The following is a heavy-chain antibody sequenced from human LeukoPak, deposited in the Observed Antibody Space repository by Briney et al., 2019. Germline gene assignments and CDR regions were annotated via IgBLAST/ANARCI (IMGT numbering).Heavy chain of an antibody. D-gene: IGHD6-6*01. Sequence: ASVKVSCKASGYTFTGYYMHWVRQAPGQGLEWMGWINPNSGGTNYAQKFQGRVTMTRDTSISTAYMELSRLRSDDTAVYYCARDKKKYSSSSAAFDIWGQGTMVTVSS. CDR1: GYTFTGYY. J-gene: IGHJ3*02. CDR2: INPNSGGT. V-gene: IGHV1-2*02. CDR3: ARDKKKYSSSSAAFDI.